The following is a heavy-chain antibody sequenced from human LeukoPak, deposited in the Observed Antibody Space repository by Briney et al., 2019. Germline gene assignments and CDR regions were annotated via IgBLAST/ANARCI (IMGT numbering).Heavy chain of an antibody. V-gene: IGHV4-38-2*01. Sequence: SETLSLTCGVSGYSISRGYYWAWIRQPPGKGLEWIGTIYNTGSTYYTPSLGSRVTISVDTSKNEFSLNLNAVTAADTAVYYCARAGWIITSGFDYWGQGALVTVSS. CDR3: ARAGWIITSGFDY. D-gene: IGHD3-10*01. J-gene: IGHJ4*02. CDR1: GYSISRGYY. CDR2: IYNTGST.